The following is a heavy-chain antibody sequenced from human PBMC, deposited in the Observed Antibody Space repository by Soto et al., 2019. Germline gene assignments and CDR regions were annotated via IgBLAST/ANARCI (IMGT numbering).Heavy chain of an antibody. CDR1: GGTFSSYA. CDR2: IIPIFGTA. D-gene: IGHD3-16*02. Sequence: QVQLVQSGAVVKKPGSSVKVSCKASGGTFSSYAISWVRQAPGQGLEWMGGIIPIFGTANYAQKFQGRVTITADKSTSTAYLELSSLRSEDTAVYYCATRHPTYVWGSYRTVDYWGQGTLVTVSS. V-gene: IGHV1-69*06. CDR3: ATRHPTYVWGSYRTVDY. J-gene: IGHJ4*02.